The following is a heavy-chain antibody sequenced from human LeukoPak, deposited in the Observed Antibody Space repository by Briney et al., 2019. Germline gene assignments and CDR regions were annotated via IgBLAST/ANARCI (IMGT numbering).Heavy chain of an antibody. V-gene: IGHV4-59*08. Sequence: PSETLSLTRTVSGASISNYYWNWIRQPPGKGLEWIGILYHSGDTKYNPSLRSRVNISVDRSKNQFSLNLSSVTAADTAVYFCANKVGGAFDVWGQGKLVTVSA. CDR3: ANKVGGAFDV. CDR2: LYHSGDT. CDR1: GASISNYY. J-gene: IGHJ3*01.